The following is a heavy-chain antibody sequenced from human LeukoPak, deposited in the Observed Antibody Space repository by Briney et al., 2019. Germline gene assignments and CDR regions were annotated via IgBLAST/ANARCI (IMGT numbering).Heavy chain of an antibody. D-gene: IGHD6-19*01. V-gene: IGHV3-30-3*01. J-gene: IGHJ4*02. Sequence: PGGSLRLSCAASGFTFSSYAMHWVRQAPGKGLEWVAVISYDGSNKYYADSVKGRFTISRDNSKNTLYLQMNSLRAEDTAVYYCASSPPKSSSSGDDYWGQGTLVTVSS. CDR1: GFTFSSYA. CDR2: ISYDGSNK. CDR3: ASSPPKSSSSGDDY.